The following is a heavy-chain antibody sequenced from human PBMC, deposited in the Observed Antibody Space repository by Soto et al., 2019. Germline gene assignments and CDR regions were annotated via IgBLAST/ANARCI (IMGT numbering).Heavy chain of an antibody. CDR2: ISNSGGNT. V-gene: IGHV3-23*01. J-gene: IGHJ4*02. CDR3: ACCSGANCYTRLDY. D-gene: IGHD2-15*01. Sequence: EVQLLESGGGLVQPGGYLRLSCASSGLTFSSSAMTWVRQAPGKGLEWGSAISNSGGNTNYAESVKGRFTISRDNSKNALDLQINSLRAEDTAVYYCACCSGANCYTRLDYWGQGTLGTVSS. CDR1: GLTFSSSA.